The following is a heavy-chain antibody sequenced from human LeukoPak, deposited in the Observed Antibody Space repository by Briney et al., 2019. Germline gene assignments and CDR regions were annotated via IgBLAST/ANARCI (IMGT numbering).Heavy chain of an antibody. Sequence: ASVKVSCKASGYTFTSYDINWVRQATGQGLEWMGWMNPNSGNTGYAQKFQGRVTMTRNTSIRTAYMELSSLRSEDTAVYYCARGGGYSYGPTVAYYCGMDVWGQGTTVTVSS. J-gene: IGHJ6*02. CDR2: MNPNSGNT. CDR1: GYTFTSYD. V-gene: IGHV1-8*01. CDR3: ARGGGYSYGPTVAYYCGMDV. D-gene: IGHD5-18*01.